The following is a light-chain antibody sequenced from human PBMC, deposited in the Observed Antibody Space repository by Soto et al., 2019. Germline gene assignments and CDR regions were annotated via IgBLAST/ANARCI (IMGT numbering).Light chain of an antibody. CDR3: AAWDDSLSGPV. CDR1: NSNIGSNT. CDR2: RNN. Sequence: QSVLTQPPSVSGTPGQRVTFSCSGSNSNIGSNTVNWYQQLPGTAPKLLIYRNNQRPSGVPDRFSGSKSGTSASLAISGLRSEDEADYYCAAWDDSLSGPVFGGGTKLTVL. V-gene: IGLV1-47*01. J-gene: IGLJ2*01.